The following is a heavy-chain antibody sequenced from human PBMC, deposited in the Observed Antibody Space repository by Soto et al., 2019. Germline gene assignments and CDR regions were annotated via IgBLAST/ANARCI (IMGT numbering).Heavy chain of an antibody. CDR2: ISYSGST. CDR3: ARYNRTASDEFDS. J-gene: IGHJ4*02. D-gene: IGHD1-20*01. V-gene: IGHV4-59*08. CDR1: GGSVSSYY. Sequence: SETLSLTCTVSGGSVSSYYWSWVRQPPGKGLEWIGYISYSGSTNYNPSLKSRVTMSVDTSKNQFSLKLTSVTAADTAVYFCARYNRTASDEFDSLGLGAPVPVSS.